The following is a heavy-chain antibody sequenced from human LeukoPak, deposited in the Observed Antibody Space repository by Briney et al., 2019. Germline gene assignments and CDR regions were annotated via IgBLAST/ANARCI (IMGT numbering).Heavy chain of an antibody. CDR3: ARDPKPYSSMITFGGVIATVSY. CDR1: GFTFSSYW. D-gene: IGHD3-16*02. V-gene: IGHV3-7*01. CDR2: IKQDGSEK. J-gene: IGHJ4*02. Sequence: GRSLRLSCAASGFTFSSYWMSWVRQAPGKGLEWVANIKQDGSEKYYVDSVKGRFTISRDNAKNSLYLQMNSLRAEDTAVYYCARDPKPYSSMITFGGVIATVSYWGQGTLVTVSS.